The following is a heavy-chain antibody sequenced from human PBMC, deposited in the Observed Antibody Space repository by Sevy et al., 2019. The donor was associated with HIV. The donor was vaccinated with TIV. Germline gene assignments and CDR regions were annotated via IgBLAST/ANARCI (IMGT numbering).Heavy chain of an antibody. J-gene: IGHJ6*02. CDR3: ARALQDYYYAMDV. CDR1: GDSISGYY. CDR2: IYYSGRT. V-gene: IGHV4-59*01. Sequence: SETLSLTCTVSGDSISGYYWSWIRQPPGKGLEWIGYIYYSGRTNYNSSFKSRVAISVDTSKNQVSLKLRSVTAADTAVYYCARALQDYYYAMDVWGQGTTVTVSS.